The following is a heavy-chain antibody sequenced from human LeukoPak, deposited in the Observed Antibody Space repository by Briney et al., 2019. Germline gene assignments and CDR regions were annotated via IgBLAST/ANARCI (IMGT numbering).Heavy chain of an antibody. J-gene: IGHJ4*02. CDR1: GGTFSSYT. CDR3: AREGGYCSSTSCYGGYDSNGYYYGY. D-gene: IGHD2-2*01. Sequence: SVKVSCKASGGTFSSYTISSVRQAPGQGLEWMGRIIPILGIANYAQKFQGRVTITADKSTSTDYMELSSLRSEDTAVYYCAREGGYCSSTSCYGGYDSNGYYYGYWGQGTLVTVSS. V-gene: IGHV1-69*04. CDR2: IIPILGIA.